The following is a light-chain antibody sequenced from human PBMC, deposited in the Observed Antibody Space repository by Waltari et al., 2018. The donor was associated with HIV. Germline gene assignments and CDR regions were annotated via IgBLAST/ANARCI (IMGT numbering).Light chain of an antibody. Sequence: QSVLTQSPSASGTPGQSVILSCSGSSSNIGSNSVNWYQQLPGTAPKLLIYSNNERPSGVPDRFSGSKSGTSASLAISGLQSEDEADYHCAAWDDSLNGPVFGGGTKLTVL. J-gene: IGLJ2*01. V-gene: IGLV1-44*01. CDR1: SSNIGSNS. CDR2: SNN. CDR3: AAWDDSLNGPV.